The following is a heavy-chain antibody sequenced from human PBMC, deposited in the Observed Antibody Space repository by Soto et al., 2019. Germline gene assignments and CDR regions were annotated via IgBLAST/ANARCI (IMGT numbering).Heavy chain of an antibody. Sequence: GASVKVSCKVSGYTLTELSSRWVRQAPGKGLEWMGGFDPEDGETIYAQKFQGRVTMTEDTSTDTAYMELSSLRSEDTAVYYCARDHISLGPALDYWGQGTLVTVSS. J-gene: IGHJ4*02. CDR2: FDPEDGET. CDR3: ARDHISLGPALDY. D-gene: IGHD2-21*01. V-gene: IGHV1-24*01. CDR1: GYTLTELS.